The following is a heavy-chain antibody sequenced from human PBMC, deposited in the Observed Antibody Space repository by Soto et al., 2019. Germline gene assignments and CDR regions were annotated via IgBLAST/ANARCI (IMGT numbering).Heavy chain of an antibody. CDR1: GFTFGDYD. CDR2: IRSKASGGTT. V-gene: IGHV3-49*03. D-gene: IGHD2-15*01. Sequence: EVQLVESGGGLVQPGRSLRLSCTASGFTFGDYDMSWFRQAPGKGLEWVGFIRSKASGGTTEYAASVKGRITLSRDDSKSIAYLQMNSLKTEDTAVYYCTRHFSGSGGWGQGTLVTVSS. J-gene: IGHJ4*02. CDR3: TRHFSGSGG.